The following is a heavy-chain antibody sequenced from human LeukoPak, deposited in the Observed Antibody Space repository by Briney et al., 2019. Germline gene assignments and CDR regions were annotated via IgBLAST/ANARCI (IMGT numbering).Heavy chain of an antibody. Sequence: PSETLSLTCAVYGGSFSGYYWSWIRQPPGKGLEWIGEINHSGSTNYNPSLKSRVTLSVDTSKNQFSLKLSSVTAADTAVYYCARAYSGYEGYWGQGTLVTVSS. CDR2: INHSGST. CDR1: GGSFSGYY. V-gene: IGHV4-34*01. CDR3: ARAYSGYEGY. D-gene: IGHD5-12*01. J-gene: IGHJ4*02.